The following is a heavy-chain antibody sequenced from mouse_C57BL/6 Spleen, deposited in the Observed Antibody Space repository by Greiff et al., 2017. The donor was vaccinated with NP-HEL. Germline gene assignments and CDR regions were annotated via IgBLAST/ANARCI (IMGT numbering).Heavy chain of an antibody. CDR1: GYTFTSYT. V-gene: IGHV1-4*01. D-gene: IGHD1-1*01. Sequence: QVQLKQSGAELARPGASVKMSCKASGYTFTSYTMHWVNQRPGQGLEWIGYINPSSGYTKYNQKFKDKATLTADKSSSTAYMQLSSLTSEDSAVYYCARGVDYYGSSYVYYFDYWGQGTTLTVSS. CDR2: INPSSGYT. CDR3: ARGVDYYGSSYVYYFDY. J-gene: IGHJ2*01.